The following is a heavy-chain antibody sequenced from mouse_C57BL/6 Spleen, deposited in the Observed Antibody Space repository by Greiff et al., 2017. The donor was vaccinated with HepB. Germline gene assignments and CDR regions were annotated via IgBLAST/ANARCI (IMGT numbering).Heavy chain of an antibody. J-gene: IGHJ4*01. V-gene: IGHV5-16*01. CDR2: INYDGSST. CDR3: AREGPFYYGSSYPYAMDY. D-gene: IGHD1-1*01. Sequence: EVKVVESEGGLVQPGSSMKLSCTASGFTFSDYYMAWVRQVPEKGLEWVANINYDGSSTYYLDSLKSRFIISRDNAKNILYLQMSSLKSEDTATYYCAREGPFYYGSSYPYAMDYWGQGTSVTVSS. CDR1: GFTFSDYY.